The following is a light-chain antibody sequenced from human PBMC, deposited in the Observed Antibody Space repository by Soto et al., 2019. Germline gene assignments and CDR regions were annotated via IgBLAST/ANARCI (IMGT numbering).Light chain of an antibody. CDR2: GAS. J-gene: IGKJ1*01. Sequence: EILLTQSPSTPSFSPGERATLSCGASQSVTSNYLAWYQQKPGQAPRLLIYGASRRATGVPDRFIGSGSGTDFTLTISRLEPEDFAVYYCQHYITSLTTFGQGTKVDI. CDR1: QSVTSNY. V-gene: IGKV3-20*01. CDR3: QHYITSLTT.